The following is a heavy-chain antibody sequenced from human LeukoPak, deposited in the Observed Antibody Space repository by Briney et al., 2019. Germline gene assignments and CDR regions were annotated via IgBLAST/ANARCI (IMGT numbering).Heavy chain of an antibody. CDR3: ARDPSGTYYPRVSGALDI. CDR2: ISSISSYI. V-gene: IGHV3-21*01. Sequence: PGGSLRLSCAAPGFTFSNCAMTWVRQAPGKGLEWVSSISSISSYIYYADSVKGRFTVSRDNAKNSLYLQMDSLRAEDTAVYYCARDPSGTYYPRVSGALDIWGQGTMVTVSS. CDR1: GFTFSNCA. D-gene: IGHD1-26*01. J-gene: IGHJ3*02.